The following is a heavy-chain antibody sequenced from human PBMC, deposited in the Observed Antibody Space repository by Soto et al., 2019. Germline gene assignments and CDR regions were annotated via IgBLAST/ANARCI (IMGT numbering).Heavy chain of an antibody. CDR3: VRSGDTYYLTDS. Sequence: PGRSPRLSCAASGFTFSSYWMTWVRQAPGKGLEWVSNIKQDGSEKYYVDSVKGRFTISRDNAKNSLYLQITRLRGDDTAIYYWVRSGDTYYLTDSW. CDR1: GFTFSSYW. J-gene: IGHJ5*01. CDR2: IKQDGSEK. D-gene: IGHD2-21*02. V-gene: IGHV3-7*01.